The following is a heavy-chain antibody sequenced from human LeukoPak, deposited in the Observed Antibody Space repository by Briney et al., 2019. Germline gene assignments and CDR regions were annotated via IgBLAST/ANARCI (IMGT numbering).Heavy chain of an antibody. J-gene: IGHJ4*02. V-gene: IGHV3-73*01. CDR2: IRSKANSYAT. Sequence: GGSLRLSCAASGFTFSGSAMHWDRQASGKGLEWVGRIRSKANSYATAYAASVKGRFTISRDDSKNTAYLQMNSLKTEDTAVYYCTTSQYYYDSSGYPADYWGQGTLVTVSS. CDR1: GFTFSGSA. CDR3: TTSQYYYDSSGYPADY. D-gene: IGHD3-22*01.